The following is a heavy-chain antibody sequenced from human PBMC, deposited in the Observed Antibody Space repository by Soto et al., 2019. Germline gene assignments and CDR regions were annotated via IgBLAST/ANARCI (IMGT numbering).Heavy chain of an antibody. V-gene: IGHV4-31*03. Sequence: QMQLQESDPELVKPSQTLSLICTVSGYSMTSGGYYWSWIRHLPGKGLEWIGYIYYSGGTQFNPSLKSRVSMSVDTSKNQFSLRLSSVTAADTAVYYCATLLGSHQHYYFGIDVWGQGTTVTVSS. J-gene: IGHJ6*02. CDR2: IYYSGGT. CDR3: ATLLGSHQHYYFGIDV. D-gene: IGHD2-2*01. CDR1: GYSMTSGGYY.